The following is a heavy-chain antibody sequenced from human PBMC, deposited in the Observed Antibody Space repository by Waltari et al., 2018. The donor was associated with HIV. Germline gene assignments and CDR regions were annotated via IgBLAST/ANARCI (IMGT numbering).Heavy chain of an antibody. CDR3: ARAAQRITIFGVASRRFDP. CDR2: INHSGST. Sequence: QVQLQQRGAGLLKPSETLSPTCAVYGGSFSGYYWSWIRHPPGQRLEWIGEINHSGSTNYNPSLKSRVTISVDTSKNQFSLKLSSVTAADTAVYYCARAAQRITIFGVASRRFDPWGQGTLVTVSS. J-gene: IGHJ5*02. CDR1: GGSFSGYY. D-gene: IGHD3-3*01. V-gene: IGHV4-34*01.